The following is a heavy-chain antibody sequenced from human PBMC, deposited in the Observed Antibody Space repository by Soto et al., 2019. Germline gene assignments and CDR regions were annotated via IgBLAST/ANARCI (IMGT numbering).Heavy chain of an antibody. Sequence: GGSLRLSCTASGFTFGDYAMSWFRQAPGKGLEWVGFIRSKAYGGTTEYAASVKGRFTISRDDSKSIAYLQMNSLKTEDTAVYYCTRSGDYYDSSGYPTTHAFDIWGQGTMVTVSS. V-gene: IGHV3-49*03. D-gene: IGHD3-22*01. CDR1: GFTFGDYA. CDR2: IRSKAYGGTT. CDR3: TRSGDYYDSSGYPTTHAFDI. J-gene: IGHJ3*02.